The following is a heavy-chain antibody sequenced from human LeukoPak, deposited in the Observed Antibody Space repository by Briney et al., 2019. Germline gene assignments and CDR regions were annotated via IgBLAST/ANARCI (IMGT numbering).Heavy chain of an antibody. CDR1: GFTFSTYA. D-gene: IGHD6-6*01. CDR2: FSGSFSST. Sequence: GGSLRLSCAASGFTFSTYAMTWVRQAPGKGLEWVSSFSGSFSSTYYADSVKGRFTISRDNSENTLYLQMNSLRAEDTAVYYCAKGGTVIARLIAADWGQGTLVTVSS. J-gene: IGHJ4*02. CDR3: AKGGTVIARLIAAD. V-gene: IGHV3-23*01.